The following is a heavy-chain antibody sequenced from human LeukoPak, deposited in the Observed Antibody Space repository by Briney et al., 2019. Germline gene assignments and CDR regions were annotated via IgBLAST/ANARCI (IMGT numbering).Heavy chain of an antibody. Sequence: PSETLSLTCTVSGGSISSYYWSWIRQPPGKGLEWIGYIYYSGSTNCNPSLKSRVTISVDTSKNQFSLKLSSVTAADTAVYYCARGTREILTGAAADAFDIWGQGTMVTVSS. D-gene: IGHD6-13*01. CDR2: IYYSGST. CDR1: GGSISSYY. CDR3: ARGTREILTGAAADAFDI. V-gene: IGHV4-59*01. J-gene: IGHJ3*02.